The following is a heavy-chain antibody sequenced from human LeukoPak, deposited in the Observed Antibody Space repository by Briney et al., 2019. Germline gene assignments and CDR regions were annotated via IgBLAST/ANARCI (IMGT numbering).Heavy chain of an antibody. D-gene: IGHD6-13*01. V-gene: IGHV1-3*01. CDR2: INAGNGNT. J-gene: IGHJ4*02. Sequence: ASVKVSCKASGYTFTSYGISWVRQAPGQRLEWMGWINAGNGNTKYSQKFQGRVTITRDTSASTAYMELSSLRSEDTAVYYCARRIAAAGFDYWGQGTLVTVSS. CDR1: GYTFTSYG. CDR3: ARRIAAAGFDY.